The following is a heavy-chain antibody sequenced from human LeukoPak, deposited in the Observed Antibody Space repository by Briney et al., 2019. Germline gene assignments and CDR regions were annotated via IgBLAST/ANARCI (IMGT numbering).Heavy chain of an antibody. J-gene: IGHJ5*02. CDR2: ISYDGSNK. Sequence: GRSLRLSCAASGFTFSSYGMHWVRQAPGKGLERVAVISYDGSNKYYADSVKGRFTISRDNSKNTLYLQMNSLRAEDTAVYYCAKDRIQLWPNWFDPWGQGTLVTVSS. V-gene: IGHV3-30*18. D-gene: IGHD5-18*01. CDR3: AKDRIQLWPNWFDP. CDR1: GFTFSSYG.